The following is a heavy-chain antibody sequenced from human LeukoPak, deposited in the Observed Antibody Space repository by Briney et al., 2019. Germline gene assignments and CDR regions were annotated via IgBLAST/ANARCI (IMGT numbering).Heavy chain of an antibody. CDR2: IYTSGST. D-gene: IGHD5-18*01. CDR3: ARVRGYSDYYYGMDV. V-gene: IGHV4-4*07. Sequence: SETLSLTCTVSGDSISNYYWSWIRQPAGKGLEWIGRIYTSGSTNYNPSLKSRVTMSVDTSKNQFSLKLSSVTAADTAVYYCARVRGYSDYYYGMDVWGQGTTVTVSS. J-gene: IGHJ6*02. CDR1: GDSISNYY.